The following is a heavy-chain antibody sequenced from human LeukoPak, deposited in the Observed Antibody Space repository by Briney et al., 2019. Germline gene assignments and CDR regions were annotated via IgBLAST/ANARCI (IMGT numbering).Heavy chain of an antibody. J-gene: IGHJ4*02. Sequence: PPETLSLTCAVYGGSFSGYYWSWIRQPPGKGLEWIGEINHSGSTNYNPSLKSRVTISVDTSKNQFSLKLSSVTAADTAVYYCARVSPNTVTTLQYFDYWGQGTLVTVSS. CDR2: INHSGST. D-gene: IGHD4-17*01. CDR1: GGSFSGYY. CDR3: ARVSPNTVTTLQYFDY. V-gene: IGHV4-34*01.